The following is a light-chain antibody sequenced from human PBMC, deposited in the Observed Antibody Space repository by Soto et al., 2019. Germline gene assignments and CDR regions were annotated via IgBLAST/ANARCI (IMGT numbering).Light chain of an antibody. CDR1: QSFSTNY. J-gene: IGKJ1*01. Sequence: EIVLAQSPGTLSLSPGERATLSCRASQSFSTNYLAWYQQKPGQAPRLLIYAVSSRATGIPDRFSGSGSGTDFTLTISRLEPEDFAVYYCQQYGSSLRAFGPGTKVEIK. CDR2: AVS. CDR3: QQYGSSLRA. V-gene: IGKV3-20*01.